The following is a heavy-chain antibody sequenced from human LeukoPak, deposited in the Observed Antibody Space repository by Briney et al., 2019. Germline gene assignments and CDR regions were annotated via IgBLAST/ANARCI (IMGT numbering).Heavy chain of an antibody. J-gene: IGHJ4*02. CDR1: GFNFYNEY. CDR2: IGEDGSEK. CDR3: ARESTYRDSSGYYRSYFDY. D-gene: IGHD3-22*01. Sequence: GGSLKLSCVAAGFNFYNEYMHWVRQAPGKGPEWVANIGEDGSEKYYVDSVKGRFTISRDNAKNSLNLQMNSLRAEDTAVYYCARESTYRDSSGYYRSYFDYWGQGTLVTVSS. V-gene: IGHV3-7*01.